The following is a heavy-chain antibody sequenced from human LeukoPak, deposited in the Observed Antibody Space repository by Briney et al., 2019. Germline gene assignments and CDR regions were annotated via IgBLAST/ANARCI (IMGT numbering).Heavy chain of an antibody. V-gene: IGHV4-34*01. J-gene: IGHJ4*02. CDR3: AREKGSNWGYYFDY. CDR1: GGSFSGYY. Sequence: SETLSLTCAVYGGSFSGYYWSWIRQPPGKGLEWIGEINHSGSTNYNPSLKSRVTIAVDTSKNQFSLKLSSVTAADTAVYYCAREKGSNWGYYFDYWGQGTLVTVSS. D-gene: IGHD7-27*01. CDR2: INHSGST.